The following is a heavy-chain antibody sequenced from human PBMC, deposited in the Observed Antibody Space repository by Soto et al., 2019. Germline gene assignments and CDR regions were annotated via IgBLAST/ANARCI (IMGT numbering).Heavy chain of an antibody. D-gene: IGHD3-3*01. J-gene: IGHJ4*02. V-gene: IGHV3-33*01. CDR1: GFTFSSYG. CDR2: IWYDGSNK. CDR3: ARELFPILEWLGSGFDY. Sequence: QVQLVESGGGVVQPGRSLRLSCAASGFTFSSYGMHWVRQAPGTGLEWVSVIWYDGSNKYYADSVKGRFTISRDNSKNTLYLQMNSLRAEDTAVYYCARELFPILEWLGSGFDYWGQGTLVTVSS.